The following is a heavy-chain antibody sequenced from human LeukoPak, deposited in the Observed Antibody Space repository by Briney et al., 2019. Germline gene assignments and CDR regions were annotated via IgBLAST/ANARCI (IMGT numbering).Heavy chain of an antibody. CDR3: ATCLCSSGLCYGECEYFYH. CDR1: GFPFSDYL. J-gene: IGHJ1*01. Sequence: GGSLRLSCFASGFPFSDYLLTWVRQAPGKGLEWVANIKQDGSEKYYVDSVRGRFTISRDNTKNSLYLQINSLRADDTAVYYCATCLCSSGLCYGECEYFYHWGQGTLVTVSS. D-gene: IGHD2-8*01. CDR2: IKQDGSEK. V-gene: IGHV3-7*03.